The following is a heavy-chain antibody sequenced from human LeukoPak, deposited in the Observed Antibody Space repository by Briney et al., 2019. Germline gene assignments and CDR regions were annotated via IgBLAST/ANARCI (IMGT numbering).Heavy chain of an antibody. V-gene: IGHV4-59*08. CDR3: ARAYCVGDCSVLHIYFDY. D-gene: IGHD2-21*02. J-gene: IGHJ4*02. CDR2: IYYTGST. CDR1: SGSISTYY. Sequence: SETLSLTCTVSSGSISTYYWTWIRQPPGKGLEWIGYIYYTGSTSYNPSLKSRVLISIDTSKNQFSLKLSSVTAADTAVYYCARAYCVGDCSVLHIYFDYWGQGTLVTVSS.